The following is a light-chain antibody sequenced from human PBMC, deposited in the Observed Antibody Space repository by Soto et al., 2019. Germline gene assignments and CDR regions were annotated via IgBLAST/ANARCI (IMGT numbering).Light chain of an antibody. J-gene: IGLJ1*01. CDR2: EVS. Sequence: QSVLTQPPSASGYPGQSVTISCTGTSSDVGGYNYVSWYQQHPGKAPKLMIYEVSKRPSGVPDRFSGSKSGNTASLTVSGLQAEDEAEYYCSSYAGSNHFICGTGTKVTVL. V-gene: IGLV2-8*01. CDR1: SSDVGGYNY. CDR3: SSYAGSNHFI.